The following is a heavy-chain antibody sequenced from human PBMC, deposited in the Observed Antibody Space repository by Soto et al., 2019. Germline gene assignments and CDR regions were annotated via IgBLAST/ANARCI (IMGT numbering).Heavy chain of an antibody. V-gene: IGHV1-18*01. CDR3: ARGSLSGPALENAFDI. CDR2: ISAYNGNT. CDR1: GYTFTSYG. Sequence: ASVKFSCKASGYTFTSYGISWVRQAPGQGLEWMGWISAYNGNTNYAQKLQGRVTMTTDTSTSTAYMELRSLRSDDTAVYYCARGSLSGPALENAFDIWGQGTMVTVSS. J-gene: IGHJ3*02. D-gene: IGHD1-26*01.